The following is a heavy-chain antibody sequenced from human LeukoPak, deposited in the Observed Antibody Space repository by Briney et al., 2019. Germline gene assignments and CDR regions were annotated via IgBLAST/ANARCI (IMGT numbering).Heavy chain of an antibody. CDR1: GFTFNRYA. CDR2: ISDSGGST. V-gene: IGHV3-23*01. D-gene: IGHD1-26*01. Sequence: GGSLRLSCAASGFTFNRYAMNWVRQAPGKGLEWVSAISDSGGSTCYADSVKGRFTISRDNSKNTLYLQMNSLRAEDTAVYYCGKDPVGAISGAIDYWGQGTLVTVSS. CDR3: GKDPVGAISGAIDY. J-gene: IGHJ4*02.